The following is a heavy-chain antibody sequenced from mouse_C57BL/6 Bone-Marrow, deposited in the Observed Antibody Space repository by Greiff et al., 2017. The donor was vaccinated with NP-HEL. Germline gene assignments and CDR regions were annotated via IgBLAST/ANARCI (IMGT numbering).Heavy chain of an antibody. CDR1: GYSITSGYY. CDR2: ISYDGSN. J-gene: IGHJ2*01. Sequence: EVKLMESGPGLVKPSQSLSLTCSVTGYSITSGYYWNWIRQFPGNKLEWMGYISYDGSNNYNPSLKNRISITRDTSKNQFFLKLNSVTTEDTATYYCARGGQGNFDYWGQGTTLTVSS. D-gene: IGHD3-3*01. V-gene: IGHV3-6*01. CDR3: ARGGQGNFDY.